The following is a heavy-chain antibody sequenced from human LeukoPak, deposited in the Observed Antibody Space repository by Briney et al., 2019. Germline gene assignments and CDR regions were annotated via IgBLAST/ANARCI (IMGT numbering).Heavy chain of an antibody. V-gene: IGHV4-59*12. CDR2: IYYSGST. J-gene: IGHJ4*02. CDR3: ARGYGSGSPVFLDY. CDR1: GGSISSYY. Sequence: SETLSLTCTVSGGSISSYYWSWIRQPPGKGLEWIGYIYYSGSTNYNPSLKSRVTISVDTSKNQFSLKLSSVTAADTAVYYCARGYGSGSPVFLDYWGQGTLVTVSS. D-gene: IGHD3-10*01.